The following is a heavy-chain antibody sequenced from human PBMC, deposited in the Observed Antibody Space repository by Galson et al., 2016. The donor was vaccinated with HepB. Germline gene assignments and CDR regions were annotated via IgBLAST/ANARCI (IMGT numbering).Heavy chain of an antibody. CDR2: TTYDEDNK. Sequence: FLRLSCATSGFSFSSCGMHWVRQAPGRGLEWVAVTTYDEDNKYYADSVKGRFTISRDKSKSTLYLEMSSLKTEDTAVYYCTTGEEYQALRHWWRRPDRDYWGQGTLVIVSS. J-gene: IGHJ4*02. D-gene: IGHD2-2*01. CDR3: TTGEEYQALRHWWRRPDRDY. CDR1: GFSFSSCG. V-gene: IGHV3-33*05.